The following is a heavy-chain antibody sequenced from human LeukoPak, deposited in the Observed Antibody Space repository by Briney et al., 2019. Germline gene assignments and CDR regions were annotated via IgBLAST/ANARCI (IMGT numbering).Heavy chain of an antibody. D-gene: IGHD3-3*01. V-gene: IGHV1-8*01. CDR1: GYTFTSYD. CDR2: MNPNSGNT. CDR3: ARGGGYYDFWSGYSFDY. Sequence: ASVKVSCKASGYTFTSYDINWVRQATGQGLEWMGWMNPNSGNTGYAQKFRGRVTMTRNTSISTAYMELSSLRSEDTAVYYCARGGGYYDFWSGYSFDYWGQGTLVTVSS. J-gene: IGHJ4*02.